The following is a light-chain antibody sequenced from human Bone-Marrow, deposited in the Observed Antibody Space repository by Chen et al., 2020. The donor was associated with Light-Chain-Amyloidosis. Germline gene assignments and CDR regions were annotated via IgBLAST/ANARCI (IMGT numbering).Light chain of an antibody. CDR2: RDT. V-gene: IGLV3-25*03. CDR1: DLPTKY. Sequence: SYELTQPPSVSVSPGPTSRITCSGDDLPTKYAYWYQQKPGQAPVLVIHRDTESHSGISERFSGSSSGTTATLTISSVRAEDEADYHCQSADSSGTYEVIFGGGTKLTVL. CDR3: QSADSSGTYEVI. J-gene: IGLJ2*01.